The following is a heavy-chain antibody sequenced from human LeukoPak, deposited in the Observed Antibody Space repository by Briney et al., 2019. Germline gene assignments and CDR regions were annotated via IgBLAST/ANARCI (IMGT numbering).Heavy chain of an antibody. Sequence: SETLSLTCTVSGGSISSGDYYWSWIRQPPGKGLEWIGYIYCSGSTYYNPSLKSRVTISVDTSKNQFSLKLSSVTAADTAVYYCARAPGGYFDYWGQGTLVTVSS. D-gene: IGHD3-10*01. J-gene: IGHJ4*02. CDR3: ARAPGGYFDY. V-gene: IGHV4-30-4*01. CDR1: GGSISSGDYY. CDR2: IYCSGST.